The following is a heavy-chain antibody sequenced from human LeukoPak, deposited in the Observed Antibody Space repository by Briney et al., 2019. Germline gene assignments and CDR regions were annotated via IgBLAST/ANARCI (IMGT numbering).Heavy chain of an antibody. Sequence: TGGSLRLSCAASEFMLTNYAMHWVRQAPGKGLEWVAVISYHGTSKYYADSVKGRFTISRDISRNTLYLQMDSLRAEDTAVYYCARAGPNDHRFDYWGQGTPVTVSS. CDR1: EFMLTNYA. V-gene: IGHV3-30-3*01. D-gene: IGHD1-1*01. CDR2: ISYHGTSK. J-gene: IGHJ4*02. CDR3: ARAGPNDHRFDY.